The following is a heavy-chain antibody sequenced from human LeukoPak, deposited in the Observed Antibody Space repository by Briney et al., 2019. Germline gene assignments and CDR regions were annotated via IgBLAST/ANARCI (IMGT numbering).Heavy chain of an antibody. J-gene: IGHJ4*02. D-gene: IGHD2-21*02. V-gene: IGHV1-18*01. CDR3: AREGASCSGDACYYYFDY. CDR1: GYPFTKFG. Sequence: ASVKLSCKPCGYPFTKFGIIWVRQAPGQGLEWMGWTSPHNDNRNYAKKFQGRVTMTTDTSTSTAYMELRSLRSDDTTVYYCAREGASCSGDACYYYFDYWGQGTLVTVSS. CDR2: TSPHNDNR.